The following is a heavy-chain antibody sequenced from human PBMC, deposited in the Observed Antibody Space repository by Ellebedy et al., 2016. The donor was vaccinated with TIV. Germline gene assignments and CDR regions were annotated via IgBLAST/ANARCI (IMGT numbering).Heavy chain of an antibody. Sequence: GGSLRLSXAASGFTFNIHWMNWVRQAPGKGLEWVANIKEDGSGTYYVDSVKGRFTISRDNAKNSLYLQMNSLTAEDTAVYYCARGDDSSGWYGGLGYWGQGTLVTVSS. CDR3: ARGDDSSGWYGGLGY. D-gene: IGHD6-13*01. CDR1: GFTFNIHW. V-gene: IGHV3-7*03. CDR2: IKEDGSGT. J-gene: IGHJ4*02.